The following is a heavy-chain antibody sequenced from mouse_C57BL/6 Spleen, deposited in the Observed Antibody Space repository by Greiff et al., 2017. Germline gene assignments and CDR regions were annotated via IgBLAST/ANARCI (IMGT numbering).Heavy chain of an antibody. CDR2: IDPENGDT. D-gene: IGHD1-1*01. Sequence: EVQLVESGAELVRPGASVKLSCTASGFNIKDDYMHWVKQRPEQGLEWIGWIDPENGDTEYASKFQGKATITADTSSHTAYMQLSSLTSEDCAVYYCTTCITTVVATDYWGQGTTLTASS. V-gene: IGHV14-4*01. CDR3: TTCITTVVATDY. J-gene: IGHJ2*01. CDR1: GFNIKDDY.